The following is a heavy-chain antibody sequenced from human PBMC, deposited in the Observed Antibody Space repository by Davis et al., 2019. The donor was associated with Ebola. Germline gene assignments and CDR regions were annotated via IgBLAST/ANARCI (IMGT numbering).Heavy chain of an antibody. CDR1: GGSISSHY. Sequence: PSETLSLTCTVSGGSISSHYWSWIRQPPGKGLEWIGYIYYSGSTNYNPSLKSRVTISVDTSKNQFSLKLSSVTAADTAVYYCAREAGYSSSFNYYYYMDVWGKGTTVTVSS. J-gene: IGHJ6*03. V-gene: IGHV4-59*11. CDR2: IYYSGST. CDR3: AREAGYSSSFNYYYYMDV. D-gene: IGHD6-13*01.